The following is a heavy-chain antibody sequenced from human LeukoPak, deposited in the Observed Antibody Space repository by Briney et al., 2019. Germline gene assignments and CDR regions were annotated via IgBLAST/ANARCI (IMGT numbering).Heavy chain of an antibody. J-gene: IGHJ6*03. D-gene: IGHD3/OR15-3a*01. CDR1: GGSISSHY. V-gene: IGHV4-59*11. CDR3: ARRTGYLNYYYYYYMDV. CDR2: IYYSGST. Sequence: SETLSLTCTVSGGSISSHYWSWIRQPPGKGLEWLGYIYYSGSTNYNPFLKSRVTISVDTSRNQFSLKLSSVTAADSAVYYCARRTGYLNYYYYYYMDVWGNGTTVTVSS.